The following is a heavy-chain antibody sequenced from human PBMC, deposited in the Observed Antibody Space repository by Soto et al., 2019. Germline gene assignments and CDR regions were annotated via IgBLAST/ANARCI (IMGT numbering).Heavy chain of an antibody. D-gene: IGHD3-9*01. Sequence: QVQLQESGPGLVKPSETLSLTCTVSGGSISGYYWSWIRQPPGKRLEWIGYIDYYGSTNYNPSLKSRVTISVDTSKKRFSLNLGSVTAADTAIYYCARYFDWPSGFYIWGQGTMVTVSS. CDR3: ARYFDWPSGFYI. CDR2: IDYYGST. V-gene: IGHV4-59*01. CDR1: GGSISGYY. J-gene: IGHJ3*02.